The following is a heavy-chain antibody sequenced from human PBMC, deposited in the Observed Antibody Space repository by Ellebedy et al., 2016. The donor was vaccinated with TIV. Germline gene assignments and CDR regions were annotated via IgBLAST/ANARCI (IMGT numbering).Heavy chain of an antibody. D-gene: IGHD1-26*01. V-gene: IGHV3-23*01. CDR1: GFTFSSYA. CDR2: VSGSGGST. J-gene: IGHJ4*02. Sequence: GGSLRLSCAASGFTFSSYAMSWVRQAPGKGLEWVSAVSGSGGSTYYADSVKGRFTISRDNSKNTLYLQMNSLRAEDTAVYYCAKDRAGIVGATNVWGQGTLVTVSS. CDR3: AKDRAGIVGATNV.